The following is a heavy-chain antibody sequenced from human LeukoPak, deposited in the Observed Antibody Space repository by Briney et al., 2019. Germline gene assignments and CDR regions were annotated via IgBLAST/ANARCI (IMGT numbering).Heavy chain of an antibody. CDR3: ARVPTGRNVVAAVARMGWNGAFDI. J-gene: IGHJ3*02. CDR1: GGPFSEYY. Sequence: SETLSLTCAVYGGPFSEYYWSWIRQSPGKGLEWIAEISQSGSINYNPSLKSRVTISVDASKKQFSLKMSSVTAADTAMYYCARVPTGRNVVAAVARMGWNGAFDIWGQGTMVTVSS. V-gene: IGHV4-34*01. CDR2: ISQSGSI. D-gene: IGHD6-19*01.